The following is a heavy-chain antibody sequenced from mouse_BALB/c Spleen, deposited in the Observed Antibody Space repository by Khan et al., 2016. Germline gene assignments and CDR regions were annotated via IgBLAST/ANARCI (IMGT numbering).Heavy chain of an antibody. V-gene: IGHV9-3-1*01. J-gene: IGHJ3*01. CDR1: GYTFTNYG. CDR2: INTYTGEP. Sequence: QIQLVQSGPELKKPGETVKISCKASGYTFTNYGMNWVKQAPGKGLKWMGWINTYTGEPTYADDFKGRFAFSLETSASTAYLQINNLKNEDTATXFCARGGYGNYGGFAYWGQGTLVTVSA. CDR3: ARGGYGNYGGFAY. D-gene: IGHD2-1*01.